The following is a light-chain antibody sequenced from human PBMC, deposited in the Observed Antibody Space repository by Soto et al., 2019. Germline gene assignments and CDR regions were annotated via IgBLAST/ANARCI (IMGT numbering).Light chain of an antibody. CDR3: QQSHSAPLT. CDR1: QSITYH. V-gene: IGKV1-39*01. Sequence: DIQMTQSPSSLSASVGDRVTIYCRTSQSITYHLNWYQQKPGKTPKLLIYAASTLQSEVPSRFSGSGSGTDFILTISILQPEDCATYYCQQSHSAPLTFGGGTKVEIK. CDR2: AAS. J-gene: IGKJ4*01.